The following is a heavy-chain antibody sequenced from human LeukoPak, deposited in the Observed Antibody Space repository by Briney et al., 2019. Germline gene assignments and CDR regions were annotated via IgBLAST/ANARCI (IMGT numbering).Heavy chain of an antibody. D-gene: IGHD6-6*01. V-gene: IGHV3-21*01. CDR3: ARGGYSSSNWFDP. Sequence: GGSLRLSCAASGFTFSSYSMNWVRQAPGKGLEWVSSISSSSSYIYYADSVKGRFTISRDNAKNSLYLQMNSLRAEDTAVYYCARGGYSSSNWFDPWGQGTLVTVSS. J-gene: IGHJ5*02. CDR2: ISSSSSYI. CDR1: GFTFSSYS.